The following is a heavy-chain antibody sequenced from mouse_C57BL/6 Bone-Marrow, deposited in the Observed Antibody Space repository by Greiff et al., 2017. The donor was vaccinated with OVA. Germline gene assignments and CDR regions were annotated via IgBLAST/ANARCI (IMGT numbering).Heavy chain of an antibody. CDR1: GYTFTSYW. D-gene: IGHD1-1*01. CDR2: IDPSDSYT. Sequence: QVQLQQPGAELVRPGTSVKLSCKASGYTFTSYWMHWVKQRPGQGLEWIGVIDPSDSYTNYNQKFKGKATLTVDTSSSTAYMQLSSLTSEDSAVYDCARWNYYGSTWSMDYWGQGTSVTVSS. CDR3: ARWNYYGSTWSMDY. J-gene: IGHJ4*01. V-gene: IGHV1-59*01.